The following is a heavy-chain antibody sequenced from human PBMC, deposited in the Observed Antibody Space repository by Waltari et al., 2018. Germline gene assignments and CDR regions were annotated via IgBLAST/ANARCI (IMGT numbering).Heavy chain of an antibody. CDR2: IYYGGDK. CDR1: GGFISIHY. J-gene: IGHJ4*02. V-gene: IGHV4-59*11. CDR3: AGTTWRFGNNIDS. Sequence: QVDLQQAGPGLVRPSETLSLTCSVSGGFISIHYWSWIRQSPGQGLEWSGFIYYGGDKNYNPSFKSRVTISVDTSKSQVSLVLTSVTAADTAVYFCAGTTWRFGNNIDSWGQGTLVTVSS. D-gene: IGHD3-3*01.